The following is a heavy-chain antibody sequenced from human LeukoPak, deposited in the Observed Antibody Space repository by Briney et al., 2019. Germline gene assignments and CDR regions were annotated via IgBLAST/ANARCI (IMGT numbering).Heavy chain of an antibody. J-gene: IGHJ4*02. CDR1: GGSIISSSYY. CDR3: ARHVVGNYDLLSFDY. D-gene: IGHD2-21*01. CDR2: MFYSGNT. Sequence: SETLSLTCGVSGGSIISSSYYWGWIRQPPGKGLEWIASMFYSGNTYYNPSLRSRVTMSVDTTENQFSLKLSSVTAADTAVYYCARHVVGNYDLLSFDYWGQGSLVTVSS. V-gene: IGHV4-39*01.